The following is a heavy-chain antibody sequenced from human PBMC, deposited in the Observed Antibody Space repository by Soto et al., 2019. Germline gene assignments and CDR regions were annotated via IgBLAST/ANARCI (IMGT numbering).Heavy chain of an antibody. D-gene: IGHD6-13*01. CDR3: AKDLSYSSSWYRRYYYYYGMDV. Sequence: PGGSLRLSCAASGFTFSSYGMHWVRQAPGKGLGWVAVISYDGSNKYYADSVKGRFTISRDNSKNTLYLQMNSLRAEDTAVYHCAKDLSYSSSWYRRYYYYYGMDVWGQGTTVTVSS. J-gene: IGHJ6*02. V-gene: IGHV3-30*18. CDR1: GFTFSSYG. CDR2: ISYDGSNK.